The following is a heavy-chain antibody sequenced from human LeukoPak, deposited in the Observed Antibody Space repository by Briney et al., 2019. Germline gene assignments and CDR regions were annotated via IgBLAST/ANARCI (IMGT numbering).Heavy chain of an antibody. CDR3: ALDPLVVPDDYYYYGMDV. CDR2: ISSSSSYI. D-gene: IGHD2-2*01. CDR1: GFTFSSYS. Sequence: PGGSLRLSCAASGFTFSSYSMNWVRQAPGKGLEWVSSISSSSSYIYYADSVKGRFTISRDNAKNSLYLQMSSLRAEDTAVYYCALDPLVVPDDYYYYGMDVWGKGTTVTVSS. V-gene: IGHV3-21*01. J-gene: IGHJ6*04.